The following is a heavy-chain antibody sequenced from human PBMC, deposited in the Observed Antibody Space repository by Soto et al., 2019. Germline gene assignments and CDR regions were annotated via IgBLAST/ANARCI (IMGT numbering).Heavy chain of an antibody. J-gene: IGHJ4*02. CDR2: INHSGST. CDR3: ARVGATLFEY. Sequence: PSETLSLTCAVYGGSFSGYYWSWIRQPPGKGLEWIGEINHSGSTNYNPSLKSRVTISVDTSKNQFSLKLSSVTAADTAVYYCARVGATLFEYWGQGTLVTVSS. D-gene: IGHD1-26*01. CDR1: GGSFSGYY. V-gene: IGHV4-34*01.